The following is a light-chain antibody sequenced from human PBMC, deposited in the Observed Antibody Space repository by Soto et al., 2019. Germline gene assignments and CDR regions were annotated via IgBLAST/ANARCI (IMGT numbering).Light chain of an antibody. CDR2: EVT. CDR1: SSDVGGSNY. J-gene: IGLJ7*01. CDR3: SSYTNINTRACV. Sequence: QSVLTQPPSASGSPGQSVTISCTGTSSDVGGSNYVSWYQHHPGKAPKLMIYEVTDRPSGVSNRFSGSKSGNTASLTISGLQAEDEAEYYCSSYTNINTRACVFGTGTQLTVL. V-gene: IGLV2-14*01.